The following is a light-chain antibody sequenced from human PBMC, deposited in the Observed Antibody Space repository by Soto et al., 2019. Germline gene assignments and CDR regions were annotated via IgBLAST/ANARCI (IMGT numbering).Light chain of an antibody. CDR1: QSISSY. CDR3: QQYNSYPWT. CDR2: DAS. Sequence: DIQMTPSPSSLSASVGDRVTITCRASQSISSYLNWYQQKPGKAPKLLIYDASLLETGVPSRLSGSGSGTEFTLTINSLQPDDFATYYCQQYNSYPWTFGQGTKVDIK. J-gene: IGKJ1*01. V-gene: IGKV1-5*01.